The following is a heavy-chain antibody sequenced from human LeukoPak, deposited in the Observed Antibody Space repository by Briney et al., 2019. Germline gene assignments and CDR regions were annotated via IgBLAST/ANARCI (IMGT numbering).Heavy chain of an antibody. CDR1: GGTFSSHA. J-gene: IGHJ6*03. CDR2: TIPIFGTA. V-gene: IGHV1-69*01. Sequence: ASVKVSCKASGGTFSSHAISRGRQAPGQVVGWLGGTIPIFGTANYAQKFQGRVTITADESTSTAYMELSSLRSEDTAVYYCARGLTGTTTLYYYYYMDVWGKGTTVTVSS. CDR3: ARGLTGTTTLYYYYYMDV. D-gene: IGHD1-7*01.